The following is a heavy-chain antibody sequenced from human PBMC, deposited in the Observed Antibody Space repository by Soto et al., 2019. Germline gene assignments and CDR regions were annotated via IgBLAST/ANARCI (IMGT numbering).Heavy chain of an antibody. CDR2: VSYDGTKK. CDR1: GFTFNNFG. V-gene: IGHV3-30*02. Sequence: PGGSLRLSCAASGFTFNNFGIHWVRQSPGKGLQWVASVSYDGTKKLSADSVKGRFTISRDSSKNTAYLLMTSLRAGDTAVYYCAKDVVVGATTGLGDYYYYYGMDVWGQGTTVTVSS. D-gene: IGHD1-26*01. J-gene: IGHJ6*02. CDR3: AKDVVVGATTGLGDYYYYYGMDV.